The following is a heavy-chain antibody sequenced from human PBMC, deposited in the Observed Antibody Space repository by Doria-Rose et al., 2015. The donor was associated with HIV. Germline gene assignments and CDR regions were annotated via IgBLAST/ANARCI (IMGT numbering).Heavy chain of an antibody. J-gene: IGHJ4*02. D-gene: IGHD6-13*01. CDR1: GVSLSSPGMG. V-gene: IGHV2-26*01. CDR3: ARIKSSGWYHKYYFDF. CDR2: IFAADER. Sequence: QITLKESGPVLVKPTETLTLTCTVSGVSLSSPGMGVSWIRQPPGKALEWLANIFAADERSCKTSLKSRLTISRCTSKSQVVLTMTDMDPVDTATYYCARIKSSGWYHKYYFDFWGQGTLVIVSA.